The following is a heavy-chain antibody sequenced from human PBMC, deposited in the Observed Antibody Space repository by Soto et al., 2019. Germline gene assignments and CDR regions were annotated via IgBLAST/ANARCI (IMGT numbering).Heavy chain of an antibody. V-gene: IGHV4-34*01. J-gene: IGHJ4*02. CDR3: ARVFWSGYYTDY. D-gene: IGHD3-3*01. CDR1: GGSFSGCY. Sequence: SETLSLTCAVYGGSFSGCYWSWIRQPPGKGLEWIGEINHSGSTNYNPSLKSRVTISVDTSKNQFSMKLSSVTAADTAVYYCARVFWSGYYTDYWGQGTLVTVSS. CDR2: INHSGST.